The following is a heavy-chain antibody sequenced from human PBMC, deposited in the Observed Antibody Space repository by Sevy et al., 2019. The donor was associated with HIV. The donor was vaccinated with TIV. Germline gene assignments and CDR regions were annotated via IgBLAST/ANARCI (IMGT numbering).Heavy chain of an antibody. V-gene: IGHV4-39*02. J-gene: IGHJ4*02. CDR2: IHYSGST. D-gene: IGHD6-13*01. Sequence: SETLSLTCTVSGDSISNNDYYWAWLRQPPGKRLDWIGSIHYSGSTYYTPSLKSRVTISVDTSKNQFSLKLRSVTAADTAVYYCAGEGPRIAQFDYWGQGTLVTVSS. CDR1: GDSISNNDYY. CDR3: AGEGPRIAQFDY.